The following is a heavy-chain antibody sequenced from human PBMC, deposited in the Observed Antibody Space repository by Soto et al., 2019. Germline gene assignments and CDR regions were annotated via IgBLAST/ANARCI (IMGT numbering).Heavy chain of an antibody. Sequence: EVQLLESGGGLVQPGGSLRLSCAASGFTFSSYAMSWVRQAPGKGLEWVSAISGSGGSTYYADSVKGRFTISRDNSKNPLYLQMNSLRAEDTAVYYCAKDSFVSRATPNWGQGTLVTVSS. CDR2: ISGSGGST. V-gene: IGHV3-23*01. D-gene: IGHD3-16*01. CDR1: GFTFSSYA. J-gene: IGHJ4*02. CDR3: AKDSFVSRATPN.